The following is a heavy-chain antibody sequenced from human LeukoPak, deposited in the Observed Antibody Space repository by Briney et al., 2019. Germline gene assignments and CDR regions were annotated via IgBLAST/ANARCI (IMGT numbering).Heavy chain of an antibody. Sequence: PGASVNVSCTASGYTFTSYDINWVRQATGQGLEWMGWMNPNSGNTGYAQKFQGRVTMTRNTSISTAYMELSSLRSEDTAVYYCARGYGVPAAIYYWGQGTLVTVSS. D-gene: IGHD2-2*02. V-gene: IGHV1-8*01. J-gene: IGHJ4*02. CDR2: MNPNSGNT. CDR3: ARGYGVPAAIYY. CDR1: GYTFTSYD.